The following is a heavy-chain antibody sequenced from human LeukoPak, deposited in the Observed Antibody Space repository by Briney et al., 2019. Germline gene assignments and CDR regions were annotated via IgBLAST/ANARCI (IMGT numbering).Heavy chain of an antibody. D-gene: IGHD5-18*01. J-gene: IGHJ4*02. CDR3: TSDTVDTALGIDY. CDR2: INSDGTST. V-gene: IGHV3-74*01. CDR1: GFXFRNYW. Sequence: GGSLRLSCAASGFXFRNYWMHWVRQPPGKGLVWVSRINSDGTSTRYADSVKGRFTISRDNAKNTLYLQMNSLRAEDTAVYYCTSDTVDTALGIDYWGQGTLVTVSS.